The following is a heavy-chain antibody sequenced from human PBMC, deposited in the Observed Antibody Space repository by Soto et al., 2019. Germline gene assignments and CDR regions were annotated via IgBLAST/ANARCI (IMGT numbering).Heavy chain of an antibody. J-gene: IGHJ5*02. CDR3: AKDLFSNTHLPGWFDP. CDR1: GFTFSSYA. D-gene: IGHD4-4*01. CDR2: ISGSGGST. Sequence: GGSLRLSCAASGFTFSSYAMSWVRQAPGKGLEWVSAISGSGGSTYYADSVKGRFTISRDNSKNTLYLQMNSLRAEDTAVYYCAKDLFSNTHLPGWFDPWGQGTLVTVSS. V-gene: IGHV3-23*01.